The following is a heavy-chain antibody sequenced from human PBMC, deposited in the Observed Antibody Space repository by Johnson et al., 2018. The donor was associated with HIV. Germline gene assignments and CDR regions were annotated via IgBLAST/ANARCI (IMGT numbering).Heavy chain of an antibody. V-gene: IGHV3-30*02. CDR2: IRYDGSGK. CDR1: GFVFSDYV. D-gene: IGHD2-15*01. J-gene: IGHJ3*01. CDR3: ARDLGRPDAFDV. Sequence: QVQLVESGGGVVQPGGSLTLSCAASGFVFSDYVMHWVRQAPGKGLDWVTFIRYDGSGKYYADSVNGRFTISREKSKNTLYVQMNSLRVEDTAVYYCARDLGRPDAFDVWGQGTMVTVSS.